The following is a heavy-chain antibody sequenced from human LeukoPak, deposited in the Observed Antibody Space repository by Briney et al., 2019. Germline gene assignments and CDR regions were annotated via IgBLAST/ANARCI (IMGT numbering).Heavy chain of an antibody. CDR1: GYSFTNYW. CDR2: IYPTDSDT. CDR3: ARGCGSTSCPNWFDP. D-gene: IGHD2-2*01. V-gene: IGHV5-51*01. J-gene: IGHJ5*02. Sequence: GESLKISRKGSGYSFTNYWIGWVRQMPGKGLEWMGIIYPTDSDTAYSPSFQGQVTISADKSISTAYLQWSSLKASDTAMYYCARGCGSTSCPNWFDPWGQGTLVTVSS.